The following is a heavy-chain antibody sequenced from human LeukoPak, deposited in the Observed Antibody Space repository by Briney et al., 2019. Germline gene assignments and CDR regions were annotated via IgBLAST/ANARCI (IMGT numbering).Heavy chain of an antibody. CDR1: GFTFSSYG. Sequence: GGSLRLSCAASGFTFSSYGMHWVRQAPGKGLEWVAVIWYDGSNKYYADSVKGRFTISRDNFKNTLYLQMNSLRAEDTAVYYCASDRGQWLVLDAFDIWGQGTMVTVSS. V-gene: IGHV3-33*01. D-gene: IGHD6-19*01. CDR3: ASDRGQWLVLDAFDI. CDR2: IWYDGSNK. J-gene: IGHJ3*02.